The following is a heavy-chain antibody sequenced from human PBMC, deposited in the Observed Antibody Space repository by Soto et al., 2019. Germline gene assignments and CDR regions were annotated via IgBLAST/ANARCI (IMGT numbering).Heavy chain of an antibody. CDR1: GGSISSYY. V-gene: IGHV4-59*01. CDR3: ARESREYSSGCFDY. Sequence: SETLSLTCTVSGGSISSYYWSWIRQPPGKGLEWIGYIYYSGSTNYNPSLKSRVTISVDTSKNQFSLKLSSVTAADTAVYYCARESREYSSGCFDYWGQGTLVTVSS. D-gene: IGHD6-19*01. CDR2: IYYSGST. J-gene: IGHJ4*02.